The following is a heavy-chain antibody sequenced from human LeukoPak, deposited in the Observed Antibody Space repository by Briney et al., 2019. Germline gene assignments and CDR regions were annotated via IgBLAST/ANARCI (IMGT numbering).Heavy chain of an antibody. J-gene: IGHJ6*03. Sequence: PAETLSLTCAVYGGSFSGYYWSWIRQPPGKGLEWIGEINNSGSTKYNPSLKSRVTISVDTSKSQFSLKLSSVTAADTAVYYCARGPGRGYCSSTSCYRGSYYYYYMDVWGKGTTVTVSS. D-gene: IGHD2-2*02. CDR3: ARGPGRGYCSSTSCYRGSYYYYYMDV. CDR2: INNSGST. V-gene: IGHV4-34*01. CDR1: GGSFSGYY.